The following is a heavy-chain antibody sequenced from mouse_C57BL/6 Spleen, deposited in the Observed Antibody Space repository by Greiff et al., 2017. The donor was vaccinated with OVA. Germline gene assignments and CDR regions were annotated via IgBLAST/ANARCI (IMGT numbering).Heavy chain of an antibody. J-gene: IGHJ2*01. CDR1: GYTFTSYW. V-gene: IGHV1-59*01. D-gene: IGHD1-1*01. CDR2: IDPSDSYT. CDR3: ARRITTVVATDFDY. Sequence: QVQLQQPGAELVRPGTSVKLSCKASGYTFTSYWMHWVKQRPGQGLEWIGVIDPSDSYTNYNQQFKGKATLTVDTSSSTAYMQLSSLTSEDSAVYYCARRITTVVATDFDYWGQGTTLTVSS.